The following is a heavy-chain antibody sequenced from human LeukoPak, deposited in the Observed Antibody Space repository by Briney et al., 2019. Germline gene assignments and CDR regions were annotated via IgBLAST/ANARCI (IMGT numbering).Heavy chain of an antibody. J-gene: IGHJ4*02. V-gene: IGHV4-34*01. Sequence: SETLSLTCAVYGGSFSGYYWSWIRQPPGKGLEWIGEINHSGSTNYNPSLKSRVTISVDTSKNQFSLKLSSVTAADTAVYYCARHAGIAVADYWGQGTLVTVSS. CDR2: INHSGST. CDR3: ARHAGIAVADY. CDR1: GGSFSGYY. D-gene: IGHD6-19*01.